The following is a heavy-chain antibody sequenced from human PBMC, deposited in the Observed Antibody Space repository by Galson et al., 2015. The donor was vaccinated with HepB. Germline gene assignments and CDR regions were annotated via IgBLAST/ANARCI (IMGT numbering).Heavy chain of an antibody. CDR3: ARARYCSSTSCRGWFDP. V-gene: IGHV1-8*01. J-gene: IGHJ5*02. CDR1: GYTFTSYD. CDR2: MNPNSGNT. D-gene: IGHD2-2*01. Sequence: SVKVSCKASGYTFTSYDINWVRQATGQGLEWMGWMNPNSGNTGYAQKFQGRVTMTRNTSISTAYMELSSLRSEDTAVYYCARARYCSSTSCRGWFDPWGQGTLVTVSS.